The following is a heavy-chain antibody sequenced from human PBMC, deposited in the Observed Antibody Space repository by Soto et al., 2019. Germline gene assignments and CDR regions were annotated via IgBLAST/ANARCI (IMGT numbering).Heavy chain of an antibody. CDR1: GFTFSSYA. D-gene: IGHD3-22*01. CDR2: ISVSGSTT. CDR3: ARRGYYDSTGYAN. V-gene: IGHV3-23*01. J-gene: IGHJ1*01. Sequence: GGSLRLSCAASGFTFSSYAMSWVRQAPGKGLEWVSGISVSGSTTYYADSVKGRFTISRDNSKNTLYLQMSSLRAEDTAVYYCARRGYYDSTGYANWDQGTLVTVSS.